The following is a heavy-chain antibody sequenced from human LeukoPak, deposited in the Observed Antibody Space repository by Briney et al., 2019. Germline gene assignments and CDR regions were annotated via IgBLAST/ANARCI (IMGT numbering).Heavy chain of an antibody. D-gene: IGHD6-13*01. Sequence: GGSLRLSCAASGFTFSSYWMSWVRQAPGKGLEWVANIKQDGSEKYYVDSVKGRFTISRGNAKNSLYLQMNSLRAEDTAVYYCARENEQQHLAFDIWGQGTMVTVSS. CDR1: GFTFSSYW. J-gene: IGHJ3*02. CDR2: IKQDGSEK. V-gene: IGHV3-7*01. CDR3: ARENEQQHLAFDI.